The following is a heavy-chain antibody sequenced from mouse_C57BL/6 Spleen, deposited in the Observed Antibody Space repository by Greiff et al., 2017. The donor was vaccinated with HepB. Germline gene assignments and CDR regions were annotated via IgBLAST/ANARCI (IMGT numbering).Heavy chain of an antibody. D-gene: IGHD1-1*01. J-gene: IGHJ4*01. Sequence: VQLQQPGAELVKPGASVKVSCKASGYTFTSYWMHWVKQRPGQGLEWIGRIHPSDSDTNYNQKFKGKATFTVDKSSSTAYMQLSSLTSAYSAVYYCAIGGTVFISYAMDYWGQGTSVTVSS. V-gene: IGHV1-74*01. CDR3: AIGGTVFISYAMDY. CDR2: IHPSDSDT. CDR1: GYTFTSYW.